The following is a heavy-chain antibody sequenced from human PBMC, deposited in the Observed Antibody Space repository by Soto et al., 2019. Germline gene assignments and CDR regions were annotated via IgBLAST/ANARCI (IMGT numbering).Heavy chain of an antibody. J-gene: IGHJ6*02. CDR2: ITETGGDT. V-gene: IGHV3-23*01. Sequence: PVGSLRLSCAASGFTFGNFVMRWVRQTPGMGLEWVSTITETGGDTYYTDSVKGRFTISRDNSKNTLYLQMTSLRAEDTALYYCTKASSDRNHMEVWGPGTTVTVSS. CDR1: GFTFGNFV. CDR3: TKASSDRNHMEV.